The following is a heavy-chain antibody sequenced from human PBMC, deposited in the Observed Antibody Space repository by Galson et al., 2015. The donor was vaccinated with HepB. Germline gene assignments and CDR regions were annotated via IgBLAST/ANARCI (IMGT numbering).Heavy chain of an antibody. CDR2: FSGSGNI. Sequence: LRLSCAASGFTFSSYGMSWVRQAPGQGLEGVSTFSGSGNIFYADSVRGRFTISRDNSKNTLYLQMNSLRVDDTAVYFCARPLGGHLFDYWGQGTLVTVSS. D-gene: IGHD3-3*02. CDR1: GFTFSSYG. J-gene: IGHJ4*02. V-gene: IGHV3-23*01. CDR3: ARPLGGHLFDY.